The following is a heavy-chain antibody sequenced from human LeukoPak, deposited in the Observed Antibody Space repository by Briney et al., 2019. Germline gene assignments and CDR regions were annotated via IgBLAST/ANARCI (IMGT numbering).Heavy chain of an antibody. J-gene: IGHJ4*02. V-gene: IGHV1-18*01. Sequence: ASVKVSCKASGYTFTSYGISWVRQAPGQGLEWMGWISAYNGNTNYAQKLQGRVTMTTDTSTSTGYMELRSLRSDDTAVYYCARARTMIEFDYWGQGALVTVSS. CDR2: ISAYNGNT. D-gene: IGHD3-22*01. CDR1: GYTFTSYG. CDR3: ARARTMIEFDY.